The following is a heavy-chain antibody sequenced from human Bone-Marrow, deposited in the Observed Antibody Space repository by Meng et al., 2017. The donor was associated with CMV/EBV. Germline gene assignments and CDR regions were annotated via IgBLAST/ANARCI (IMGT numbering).Heavy chain of an antibody. J-gene: IGHJ4*02. CDR2: INGDATRT. CDR3: ARDGGSTFFDY. V-gene: IGHV3-74*01. D-gene: IGHD3-16*01. Sequence: GGSLRLSCAASGFTFSSYGMHWVRQAPGKGLEWVSRINGDATRTSYVDSVEGRFTITRDNAKNTVHLQMNSLGVEDTAVYYCARDGGSTFFDYWGQGVLVTVSS. CDR1: GFTFSSYG.